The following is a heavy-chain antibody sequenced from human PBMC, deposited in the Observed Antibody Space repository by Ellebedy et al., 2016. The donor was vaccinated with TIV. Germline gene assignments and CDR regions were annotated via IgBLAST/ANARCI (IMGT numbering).Heavy chain of an antibody. CDR2: IRSKAYGGTT. CDR3: TRERSGSYFDAFDI. CDR1: GFTFGDYA. D-gene: IGHD1-26*01. Sequence: GGSLRLSXTASGFTFGDYAMSWFRQAPGKGLEWVGFIRSKAYGGTTEYAASVKGRFTISRDDSKSIAYLQMNSLKTEDTAVYYCTRERSGSYFDAFDIWGQGTMVTVSS. J-gene: IGHJ3*02. V-gene: IGHV3-49*03.